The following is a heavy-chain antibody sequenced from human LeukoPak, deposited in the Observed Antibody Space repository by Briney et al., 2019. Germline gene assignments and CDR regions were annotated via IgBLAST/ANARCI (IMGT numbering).Heavy chain of an antibody. CDR2: ISAGGENT. CDR1: GFTFTSYA. Sequence: GGSLRLSRAASGFTFTSYAMGWVRQAPGKGLEWVSAISAGGENTDYADSVKGRFTISRDNSKNTLYLQVNSLRAEDTAAYYCAKSEGSSSARRFDYWGQGTLVTVSS. D-gene: IGHD6-19*01. V-gene: IGHV3-23*01. CDR3: AKSEGSSSARRFDY. J-gene: IGHJ4*02.